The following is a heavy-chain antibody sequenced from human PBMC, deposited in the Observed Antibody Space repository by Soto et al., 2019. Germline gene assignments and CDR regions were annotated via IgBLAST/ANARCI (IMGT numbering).Heavy chain of an antibody. CDR3: AKDAGAAAGFYYYYYYMDV. J-gene: IGHJ6*03. CDR2: ISWNSGSI. Sequence: GGSLRLSCAASGFTFDDYAMHWVRQAPGKGLEWVSGISWNSGSIGYADSVKGRFTISRDNAKNSLYLQMNSLRAEDTALYYCAKDAGAAAGFYYYYYYMDVWGKGTTVTVSS. CDR1: GFTFDDYA. V-gene: IGHV3-9*01. D-gene: IGHD6-13*01.